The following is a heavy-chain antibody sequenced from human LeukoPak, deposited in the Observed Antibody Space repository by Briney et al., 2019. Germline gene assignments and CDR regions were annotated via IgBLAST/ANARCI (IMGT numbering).Heavy chain of an antibody. Sequence: PSETLSLTCTVSGYSIRSGFYWGWIRQPPGKGLEWIGNIYHSGITYYTPSLSSRATMSVDTSKNQFHLKLSSVTAADTAVYYCARAVGYFDWLPLFDYWGQGTLATVSS. J-gene: IGHJ4*02. CDR3: ARAVGYFDWLPLFDY. CDR2: IYHSGIT. V-gene: IGHV4-38-2*02. D-gene: IGHD3-9*01. CDR1: GYSIRSGFY.